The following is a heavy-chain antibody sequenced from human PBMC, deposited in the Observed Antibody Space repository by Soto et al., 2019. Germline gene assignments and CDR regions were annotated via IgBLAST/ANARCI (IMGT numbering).Heavy chain of an antibody. CDR3: ARDRDDYGSGNYYNRIDF. Sequence: QVQLVQSGAEVKKPGSSVKVSCKASGGIFSTYAISWLRQAPGQGLEWMGGIIPIFGTPNYAQKFQGRVTITADESTSRAYMELSRLRSEDTAVYYCARDRDDYGSGNYYNRIDFWGQGTLFTVSS. J-gene: IGHJ4*02. CDR2: IIPIFGTP. CDR1: GGIFSTYA. D-gene: IGHD3-10*01. V-gene: IGHV1-69*01.